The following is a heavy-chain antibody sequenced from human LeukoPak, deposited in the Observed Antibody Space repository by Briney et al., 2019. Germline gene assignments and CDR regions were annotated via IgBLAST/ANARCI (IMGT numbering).Heavy chain of an antibody. CDR2: IYTSGST. V-gene: IGHV4-4*07. CDR1: GGSISRYY. D-gene: IGHD3-10*01. CDR3: ARDSPVRSLDY. J-gene: IGHJ4*02. Sequence: SETLSLTCTGSGGSISRYYWSWIRQPVGKGLEWIGRIYTSGSTNYNPSLKSRVTMSVDTSKNQFSLKLSSVTAADTAVYYCARDSPVRSLDYWGQGTLVTVSS.